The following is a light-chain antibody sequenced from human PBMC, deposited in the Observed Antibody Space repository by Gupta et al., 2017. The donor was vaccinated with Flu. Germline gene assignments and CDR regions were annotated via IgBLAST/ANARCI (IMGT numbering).Light chain of an antibody. CDR1: QSISSW. Sequence: DTVTITCRASQSISSWLAWYQLKPGKAPKLLIYKASTLKSGVPSRFSGSGSGTEFTLTISSLQPDDFATYYCQQYNNFYTWTFGQGTKVEI. CDR2: KAS. J-gene: IGKJ1*01. CDR3: QQYNNFYTWT. V-gene: IGKV1-5*03.